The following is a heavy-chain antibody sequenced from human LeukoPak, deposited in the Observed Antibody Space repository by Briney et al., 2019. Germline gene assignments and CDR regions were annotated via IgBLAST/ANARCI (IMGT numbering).Heavy chain of an antibody. Sequence: ASVKVTCKASGYTFTGYYMHWVRQAPGQGLEWMGWINPNIGGTNYAQKFQGRVTMTRDTSISTAYMELSRLRSDDTAVYYCARDQAPYYYGSGSYYNADYWGQGTLVTVSS. CDR3: ARDQAPYYYGSGSYYNADY. V-gene: IGHV1-2*02. CDR1: GYTFTGYY. J-gene: IGHJ4*02. CDR2: INPNIGGT. D-gene: IGHD3-10*01.